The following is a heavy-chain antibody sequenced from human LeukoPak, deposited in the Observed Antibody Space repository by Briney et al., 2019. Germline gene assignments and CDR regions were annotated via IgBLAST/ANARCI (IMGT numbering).Heavy chain of an antibody. CDR2: TYYRSKWYN. Sequence: SQTLSLSCAISGDNVSSNSATWIWIRQSPLRGLEWLGRTYYRSKWYNDYAVSVKSRITINPDTSKNHFSLQLNSVTPEDTAVYYCARKYSSSWYDALDIWGQGTMVTVSS. V-gene: IGHV6-1*01. CDR1: GDNVSSNSAT. J-gene: IGHJ3*02. CDR3: ARKYSSSWYDALDI. D-gene: IGHD6-13*01.